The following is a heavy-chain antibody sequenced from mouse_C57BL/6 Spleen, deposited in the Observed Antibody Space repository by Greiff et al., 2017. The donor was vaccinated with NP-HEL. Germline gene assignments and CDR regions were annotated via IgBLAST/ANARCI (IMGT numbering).Heavy chain of an antibody. CDR2: ISYDGSN. CDR3: ARSYYGYDGYAMDY. Sequence: EESGPGLVKPSQSLSLTCSVTGYSITSGYYWNWIRQFPGNKLEWMGYISYDGSNNYNPSLKNRISITRDTSKNQFFLKLNSVTTEDTATYYCARSYYGYDGYAMDYWGQGTSVTVSS. V-gene: IGHV3-6*01. J-gene: IGHJ4*01. CDR1: GYSITSGYY. D-gene: IGHD2-2*01.